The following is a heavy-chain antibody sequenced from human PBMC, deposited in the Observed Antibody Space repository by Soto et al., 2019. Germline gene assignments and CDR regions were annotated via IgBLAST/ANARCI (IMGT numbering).Heavy chain of an antibody. CDR3: ASYSAAAGTQDHWFDP. CDR1: GFTFSSYA. D-gene: IGHD6-13*01. J-gene: IGHJ5*02. V-gene: IGHV3-30-3*01. Sequence: QVQLVASGGGVVQPGRSLRLSCAASGFTFSSYAMHWVRQAPGKGLEWVAVISYDGSNKYYADSVKGRFTISRDNSQNTLYLQMNSLRAEDTAVYYCASYSAAAGTQDHWFDPWGQGTLVTVSS. CDR2: ISYDGSNK.